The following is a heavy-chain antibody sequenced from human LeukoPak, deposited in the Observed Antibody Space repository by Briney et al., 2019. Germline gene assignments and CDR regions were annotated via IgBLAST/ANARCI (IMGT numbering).Heavy chain of an antibody. CDR2: IIPIFGTA. CDR3: ARGPGTRGYYYYMDV. Sequence: ASVKVSCKACGGTFSSYAISWVRQAPGQGLEWMGGIIPIFGTANYAQKFQGRVTITTDESTSTAYMELSSLRSEDTAVYYCARGPGTRGYYYYMDVWGKGTTVTVSS. CDR1: GGTFSSYA. D-gene: IGHD1/OR15-1a*01. J-gene: IGHJ6*03. V-gene: IGHV1-69*05.